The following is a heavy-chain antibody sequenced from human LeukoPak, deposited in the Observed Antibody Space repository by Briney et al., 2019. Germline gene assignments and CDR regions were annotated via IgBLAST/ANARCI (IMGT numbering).Heavy chain of an antibody. V-gene: IGHV1-46*01. J-gene: IGHJ4*02. CDR1: GYTFTSYY. Sequence: ASVKVSCKASGYTFTSYYMHWVRQAPGQGLEWMGIINPSGGSTSYAQKSQGRVTMTRDTSTSTVYMELSSLRSEDTAVYYCARDWYYGSGSYYAAYYFDYWGQGTLVTVSS. D-gene: IGHD3-10*01. CDR2: INPSGGST. CDR3: ARDWYYGSGSYYAAYYFDY.